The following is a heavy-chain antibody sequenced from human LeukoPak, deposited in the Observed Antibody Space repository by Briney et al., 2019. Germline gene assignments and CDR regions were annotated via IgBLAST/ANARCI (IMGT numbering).Heavy chain of an antibody. J-gene: IGHJ2*01. CDR2: VHSSGST. CDR1: GDSISGYY. D-gene: IGHD5-12*01. Sequence: PSETLSLTCTVSGDSISGYYWNWVRQPAGKGLEWIGCVHSSGSTNYNPSLKSRVTISVDTSKNQFSLKLSSVTAADTAVYYCARPVSGFDDSFFDLWGRGTLVTVSS. CDR3: ARPVSGFDDSFFDL. V-gene: IGHV4-59*01.